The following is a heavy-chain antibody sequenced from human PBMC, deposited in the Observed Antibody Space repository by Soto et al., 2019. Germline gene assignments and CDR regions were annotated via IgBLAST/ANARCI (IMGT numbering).Heavy chain of an antibody. CDR1: GFTFSSYG. D-gene: IGHD3-10*01. CDR3: ARVKSYYGSGSSILIYYYYGMDV. CDR2: IWYVGSNK. J-gene: IGHJ6*02. Sequence: GGSLRLSCAASGFTFSSYGMHWVRQAPGKGLEWVAVIWYVGSNKYYADSVKGRFTISRDNSKNTLYLQMNSLRAEDTAVYYCARVKSYYGSGSSILIYYYYGMDVWGQGTTVTVSS. V-gene: IGHV3-33*01.